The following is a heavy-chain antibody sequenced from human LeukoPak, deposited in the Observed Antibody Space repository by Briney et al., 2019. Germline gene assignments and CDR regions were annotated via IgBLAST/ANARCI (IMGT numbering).Heavy chain of an antibody. CDR3: ARESQYCSGGSCYSGAFDI. CDR1: GFTFSSYW. CDR2: IKQDGSEK. D-gene: IGHD2-15*01. Sequence: GGSLRLSCAASGFTFSSYWMSWVRQAPGKGLEWVANIKQDGSEKYYVDSVKGRFTISRDNAKNSLYLQMNSLRAKDTAVYYCARESQYCSGGSCYSGAFDIWGQGTMVTVSS. V-gene: IGHV3-7*01. J-gene: IGHJ3*02.